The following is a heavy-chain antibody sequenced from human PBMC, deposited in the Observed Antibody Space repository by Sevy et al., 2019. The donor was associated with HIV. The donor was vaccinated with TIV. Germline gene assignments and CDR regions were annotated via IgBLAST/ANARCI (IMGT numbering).Heavy chain of an antibody. CDR1: GFTFSSYW. V-gene: IGHV3-7*01. CDR3: ARWDV. CDR2: IKEEGSDK. J-gene: IGHJ6*04. Sequence: GGSLRLSCAAPGFTFSSYWMNWVRQAPGKGLEWVANIKEEGSDKYYGDSVKGRFTISRDNAQNSLYLEMNSLRAEDTAVYYCARWDVWGKGTTVTVSS.